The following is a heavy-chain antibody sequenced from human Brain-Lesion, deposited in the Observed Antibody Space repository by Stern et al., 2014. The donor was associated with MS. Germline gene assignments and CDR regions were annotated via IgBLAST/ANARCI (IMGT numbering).Heavy chain of an antibody. D-gene: IGHD3-3*01. CDR1: GYIFTGYY. CDR2: INPNTGGT. V-gene: IGHV1-2*02. CDR3: ARDQRGITIFGVVTDYYYLGMDV. J-gene: IGHJ6*02. Sequence: QVQLGQSGAEVKKPGASVKVSCKTSGYIFTGYYIHWVRQAPGQGLEWMAWINPNTGGTKYVQKFQGRVTMSRDTSISTAYVELSSLTSDDTAVYYCARDQRGITIFGVVTDYYYLGMDVWGQGTTVTVSS.